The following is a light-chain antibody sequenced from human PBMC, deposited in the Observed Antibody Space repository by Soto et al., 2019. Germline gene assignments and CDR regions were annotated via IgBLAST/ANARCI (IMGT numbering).Light chain of an antibody. V-gene: IGKV3-20*01. CDR3: QQYGSSLWT. CDR2: GAS. J-gene: IGKJ1*01. Sequence: EIVLTQSPATLSLSPGERATFSCRASQSVSSYLAWYQQKPGQAPRLLIYGASSRATGIPDRFSGSGSGTDFTLTISRLEPEDFAVYYCQQYGSSLWTFGQGTKVDI. CDR1: QSVSSY.